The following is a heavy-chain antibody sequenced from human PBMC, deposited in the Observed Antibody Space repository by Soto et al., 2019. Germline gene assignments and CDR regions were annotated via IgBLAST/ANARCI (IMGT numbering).Heavy chain of an antibody. CDR1: GFTFSSYG. D-gene: IGHD4-17*01. CDR3: AKDLGDYGDYIDY. J-gene: IGHJ4*02. CDR2: ISYDGSNK. Sequence: QVRLVESGGGVVQPGRSLRLSCAASGFTFSSYGMHWVRQAPGKGLEWVAVISYDGSNKYYADSVKGRFTISRDNSKNTLYLQVNSLRAEDTAVYYCAKDLGDYGDYIDYWGQGTLVTVSS. V-gene: IGHV3-30*18.